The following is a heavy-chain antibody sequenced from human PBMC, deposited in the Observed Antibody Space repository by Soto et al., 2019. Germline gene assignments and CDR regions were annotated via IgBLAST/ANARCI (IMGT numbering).Heavy chain of an antibody. V-gene: IGHV4-39*01. D-gene: IGHD1-26*01. J-gene: IGHJ6*02. CDR1: GSSISSSSSY. CDR3: WSYQYYYGMDV. Sequence: SDTLSLTCTLSGSSISSSSSYWGWIRQPPGKGLEWIGSIYYSGSTYYNPSLKSRVTISVDTSKNQFSLKLSSVTAADTAVYYSWSYQYYYGMDVWCQGTTVT. CDR2: IYYSGST.